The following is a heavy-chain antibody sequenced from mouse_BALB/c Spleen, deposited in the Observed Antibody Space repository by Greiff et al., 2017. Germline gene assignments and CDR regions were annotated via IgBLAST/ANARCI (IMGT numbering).Heavy chain of an antibody. CDR2: ISNLAYSI. V-gene: IGHV5-15*02. Sequence: EVHLVESGGGLVQPGGSRKLSCAASGFTFSDYGMAWVRQAPGKGPEWVAFISNLAYSIYYADTVTGRFTISRENAKNTLYLEMSSLRSEDTAMYYCARERPSYWYFDVWGAGTTVTVSS. J-gene: IGHJ1*01. CDR1: GFTFSDYG. CDR3: ARERPSYWYFDV.